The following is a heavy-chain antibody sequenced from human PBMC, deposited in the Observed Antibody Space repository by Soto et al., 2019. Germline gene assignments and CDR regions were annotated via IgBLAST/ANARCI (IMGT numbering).Heavy chain of an antibody. V-gene: IGHV1-3*01. D-gene: IGHD1-7*01. Sequence: ASVKVSCKASGYTFTSYAMHWVRQAPGQRHEWMGWINAGNGNTKYSQKFQGRVTITRDTSASTAYMELSSLRSEDTAVYYCAGDDRITGSTPKISCWGQGPLVTGSS. J-gene: IGHJ4*02. CDR3: AGDDRITGSTPKISC. CDR2: INAGNGNT. CDR1: GYTFTSYA.